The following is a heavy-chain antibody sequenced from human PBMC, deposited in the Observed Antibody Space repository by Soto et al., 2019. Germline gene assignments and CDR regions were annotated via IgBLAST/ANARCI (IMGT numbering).Heavy chain of an antibody. D-gene: IGHD6-6*01. Sequence: XTLSLTCTVSGGSISSYYWSWIRQPAGKGLEWIGRIYTSGSTNYNPSLKSRVTMSVDTSKNQFALKLSSVTAADTAVYYCARVGQYSSSSNWFDPWGQGTLVPVSS. V-gene: IGHV4-4*07. CDR1: GGSISSYY. CDR2: IYTSGST. CDR3: ARVGQYSSSSNWFDP. J-gene: IGHJ5*02.